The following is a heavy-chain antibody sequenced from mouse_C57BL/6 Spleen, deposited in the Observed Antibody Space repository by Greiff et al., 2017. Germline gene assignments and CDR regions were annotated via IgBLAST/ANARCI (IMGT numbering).Heavy chain of an antibody. D-gene: IGHD4-1*01. V-gene: IGHV5-17*01. CDR3: ARLRSLPWGAMGY. CDR2: ISSGSSTI. J-gene: IGHJ4*01. Sequence: EVKLQESGGGLVKPGGSLKLSCAASGFTFSDYGMHWVRQAPEKGLEWVAYISSGSSTIYYADTVKGRFTISRDNAKNTLFLQRTSLRSEATAMYYCARLRSLPWGAMGYWGQGTSVTVAS. CDR1: GFTFSDYG.